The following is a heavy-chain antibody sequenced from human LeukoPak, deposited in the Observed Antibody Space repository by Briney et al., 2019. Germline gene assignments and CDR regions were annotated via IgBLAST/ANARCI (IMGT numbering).Heavy chain of an antibody. CDR3: ARVSPGERITMIVVAKYYFDY. J-gene: IGHJ4*02. D-gene: IGHD3-22*01. Sequence: ASVKVSCKASGYTFTSYGISWVRQAPGQGLEWMGWISAYNGNTSYAQKLQGRVTMTTDTSTSTAYMELRSLRSDDTAVYYCARVSPGERITMIVVAKYYFDYWGQGTLVTVSS. V-gene: IGHV1-18*01. CDR2: ISAYNGNT. CDR1: GYTFTSYG.